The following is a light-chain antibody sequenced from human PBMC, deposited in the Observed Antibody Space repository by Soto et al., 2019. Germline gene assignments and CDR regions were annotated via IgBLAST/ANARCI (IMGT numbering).Light chain of an antibody. J-gene: IGLJ2*01. CDR1: SSDVGGYNY. CDR2: DVT. CDR3: SSYAGFYTLL. Sequence: QSALTQPRSVSGSPGQSVTISCTGTSSDVGGYNYVSWYQQHPGKAPKLIIYDVTKRPSGVPDRFSGSKSGNTASLTISGLQAEDESEYYCSSYAGFYTLLFGGGTKVTVL. V-gene: IGLV2-11*01.